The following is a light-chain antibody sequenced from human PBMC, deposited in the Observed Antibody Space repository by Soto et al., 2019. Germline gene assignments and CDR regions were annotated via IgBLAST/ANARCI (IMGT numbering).Light chain of an antibody. CDR1: NSDVGGYNY. Sequence: QSALTQPASVSGSPGQSITISCTGTNSDVGGYNYVSWYQQHPGKVPKVMIYDVSNRPSGVSNRFSGSKSGNTASLTISGLQAEDEADYYCSSYTSSGTRVVFGGGTKLTVL. V-gene: IGLV2-14*03. J-gene: IGLJ2*01. CDR2: DVS. CDR3: SSYTSSGTRVV.